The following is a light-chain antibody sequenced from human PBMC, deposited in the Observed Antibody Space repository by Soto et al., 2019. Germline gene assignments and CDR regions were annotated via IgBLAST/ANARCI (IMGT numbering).Light chain of an antibody. J-gene: IGKJ4*01. V-gene: IGKV3-15*01. CDR2: DAS. CDR3: QQYNNWPPLT. Sequence: EIVMTQSPATLSVSPGARATLSCRASQSVSSSLAWYQQIPGQAPRLLIYDASTRATGIPARFGGSGSGTEVTLTISSLQSEDFAVYYCQQYNNWPPLTFGGGTKVELK. CDR1: QSVSSS.